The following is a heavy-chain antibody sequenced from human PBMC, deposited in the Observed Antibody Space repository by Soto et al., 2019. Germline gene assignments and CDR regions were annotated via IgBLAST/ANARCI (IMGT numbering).Heavy chain of an antibody. CDR1: GVSISSSNW. Sequence: PSETLSLTCAVSGVSISSSNWWNCFRQPPGKGLEWIGEIYHSGSTSHNPSLKSRITISVDKSKNQFSLRLSSVTAADTAMYYCASVGGDGYYYYGMDVWGQGTTVTVSS. D-gene: IGHD3-10*01. V-gene: IGHV4-4*02. CDR2: IYHSGST. J-gene: IGHJ6*02. CDR3: ASVGGDGYYYYGMDV.